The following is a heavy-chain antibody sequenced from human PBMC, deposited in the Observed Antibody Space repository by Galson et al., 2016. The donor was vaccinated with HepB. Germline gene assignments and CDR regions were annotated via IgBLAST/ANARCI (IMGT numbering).Heavy chain of an antibody. CDR3: AMYFVGNGGRGY. CDR2: TYYSGSI. D-gene: IGHD2-8*01. CDR1: GGSITNDH. Sequence: LSLTCTVSGGSITNDHWSWVRQPPGKGLEWIGDTYYSGSINYNPSLKSRVTISVDRSKNQYSLTLSSVTAADTAVYFCAMYFVGNGGRGYWGQGTLATVSS. V-gene: IGHV4-59*01. J-gene: IGHJ4*02.